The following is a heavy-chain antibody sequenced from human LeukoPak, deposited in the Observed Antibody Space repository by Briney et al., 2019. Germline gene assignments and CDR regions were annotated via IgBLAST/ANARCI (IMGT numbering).Heavy chain of an antibody. D-gene: IGHD3-22*01. Sequence: ASVKVSCKASGYTFTSYYMHWVRQAPGQGLEWMGIINPSGGSTTYAQKFQGRVTMTRDTSTSTVYMELSSLRSEDTAVYYCARDCLDGDSSGYYDYWGQGTLVPVSS. CDR2: INPSGGST. J-gene: IGHJ4*02. V-gene: IGHV1-46*01. CDR1: GYTFTSYY. CDR3: ARDCLDGDSSGYYDY.